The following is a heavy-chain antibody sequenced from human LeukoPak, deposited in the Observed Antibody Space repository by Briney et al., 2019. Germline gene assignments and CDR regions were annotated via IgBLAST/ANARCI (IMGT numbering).Heavy chain of an antibody. CDR2: INTNSGAT. Sequence: ASVKVSCKASGYTFTDYFMQWVRQVPGQGLEWMGWINTNSGATLFAQKFQGRVTMTRDTSSSTVYMELSTLTSDDTAVYYCAKSLYFYDRSNYRYYYYMDVWAAGTTVTVSS. CDR3: AKSLYFYDRSNYRYYYYMDV. CDR1: GYTFTDYF. D-gene: IGHD3-22*01. V-gene: IGHV1-2*02. J-gene: IGHJ6*03.